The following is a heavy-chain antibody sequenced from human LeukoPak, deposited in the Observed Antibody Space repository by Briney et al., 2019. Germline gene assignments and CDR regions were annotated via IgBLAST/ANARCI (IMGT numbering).Heavy chain of an antibody. CDR2: ISNSSTI. J-gene: IGHJ1*01. Sequence: GGALRLSCVASGFTFSDYYMNWLRQAPGRGLEWVSSISNSSTIYNADSVKGRFTISRDNAKNSLYLQMNSLRAEDTAVYYCARAADIVVVPAAMQWYFQHWGQGTLVTVSS. D-gene: IGHD2-2*01. V-gene: IGHV3-69-1*01. CDR3: ARAADIVVVPAAMQWYFQH. CDR1: GFTFSDYY.